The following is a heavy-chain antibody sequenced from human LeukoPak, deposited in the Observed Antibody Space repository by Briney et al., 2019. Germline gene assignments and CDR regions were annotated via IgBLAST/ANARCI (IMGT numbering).Heavy chain of an antibody. CDR1: GFTFSSYA. D-gene: IGHD2-15*01. J-gene: IGHJ4*02. Sequence: PGGSLRLSCAASGFTFSSYAMHWVRQAPGKGLEWVAVISYDGSNKYYADSVKGRFTISRDNSKNTLYLQMNSLRAEDTAVYYCARGSSGVVVAAIGYWGQGTLVTVSS. CDR2: ISYDGSNK. CDR3: ARGSSGVVVAAIGY. V-gene: IGHV3-30-3*01.